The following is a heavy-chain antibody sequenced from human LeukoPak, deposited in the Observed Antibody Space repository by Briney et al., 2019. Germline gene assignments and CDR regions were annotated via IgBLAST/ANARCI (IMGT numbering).Heavy chain of an antibody. Sequence: GGSLRLSCAASGFTFSSYGMHWVRQAPGKGLEWVAVIWYDGSNKYYADSVKGRFTISRDNSKNTLYLQMNSLRAEDTAVYYCARDRGLLGGATFSGDYWGQGTLATVSS. V-gene: IGHV3-33*01. CDR1: GFTFSSYG. CDR2: IWYDGSNK. CDR3: ARDRGLLGGATFSGDY. D-gene: IGHD1-26*01. J-gene: IGHJ4*02.